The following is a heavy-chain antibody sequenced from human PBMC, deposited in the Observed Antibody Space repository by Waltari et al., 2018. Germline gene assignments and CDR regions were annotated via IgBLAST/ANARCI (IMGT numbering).Heavy chain of an antibody. V-gene: IGHV1-8*01. J-gene: IGHJ6*02. CDR3: ARDHMVRGGIDTYYYYYGMDV. CDR1: GYTFTSYD. CDR2: MNPNSGNT. D-gene: IGHD3-10*01. Sequence: QVQLVQSGAEVKKPGASVKVSCKASGYTFTSYDINWVRQATGQGLEWMGWMNPNSGNTGDAQKFQGRVTMTRNTSISTAYMELSSLRSEDTAVYYCARDHMVRGGIDTYYYYYGMDVWGQGTTVTVSS.